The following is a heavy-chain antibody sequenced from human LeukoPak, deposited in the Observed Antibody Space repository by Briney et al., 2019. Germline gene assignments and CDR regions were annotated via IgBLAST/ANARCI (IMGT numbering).Heavy chain of an antibody. V-gene: IGHV1-69*04. D-gene: IGHD3-22*01. Sequence: SVKVSCKASGDIFINYAYSWVRHAPGQGLEWMGRIIPVLDMANSAQEFQDRFTITADKSTNTIYMELRNLRYEDTGVYYCARYYYDGSGFLVKAMDVWGQGTTVSV. CDR2: IIPVLDMA. CDR3: ARYYYDGSGFLVKAMDV. J-gene: IGHJ6*02. CDR1: GDIFINYA.